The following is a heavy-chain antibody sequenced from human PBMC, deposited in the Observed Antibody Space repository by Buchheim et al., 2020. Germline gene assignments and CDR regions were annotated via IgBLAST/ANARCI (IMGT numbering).Heavy chain of an antibody. J-gene: IGHJ6*03. V-gene: IGHV1-2*04. Sequence: QVQLVQSGAEVKKPGASVKVSCKASGYTFTGYYMHWVRQAPGQGLEWMGWINPNSGGTNYAQKFQGWVTMTRDTSISTGYMELSRLRSDDTAVYYCARGTFAIAARPNYYYYYMDVWGKGTT. CDR1: GYTFTGYY. CDR3: ARGTFAIAARPNYYYYYMDV. CDR2: INPNSGGT. D-gene: IGHD6-6*01.